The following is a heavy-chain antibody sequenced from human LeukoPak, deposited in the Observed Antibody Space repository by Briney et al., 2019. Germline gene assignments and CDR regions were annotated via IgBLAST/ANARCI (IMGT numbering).Heavy chain of an antibody. CDR1: GFTFGDYA. V-gene: IGHV3-49*04. Sequence: PGGSLRLSCTASGFTFGDYAMSWVRQAPGKGLEWVGFIRSKAYGGTTEYAASVKGRFTTSRDDSKSIAYLQMNSLKTEDTAVYYCTGVNSGWYGSAFDIWGQGTMVTVSS. CDR3: TGVNSGWYGSAFDI. D-gene: IGHD6-19*01. J-gene: IGHJ3*02. CDR2: IRSKAYGGTT.